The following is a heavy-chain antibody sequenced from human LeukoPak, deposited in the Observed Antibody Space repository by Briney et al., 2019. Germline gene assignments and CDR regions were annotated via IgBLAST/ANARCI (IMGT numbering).Heavy chain of an antibody. CDR2: IIPIFGTA. Sequence: SVKVSCKASGYTFTSYGISWVRQAPGQGLEWMGGIIPIFGTANYAQKFQGRVTITADESTSTAYMELSSLRSEDTAVYYCARVPHGYTSPFDYWGQGTLVTVSS. J-gene: IGHJ4*02. CDR3: ARVPHGYTSPFDY. D-gene: IGHD5-24*01. V-gene: IGHV1-69*13. CDR1: GYTFTSYG.